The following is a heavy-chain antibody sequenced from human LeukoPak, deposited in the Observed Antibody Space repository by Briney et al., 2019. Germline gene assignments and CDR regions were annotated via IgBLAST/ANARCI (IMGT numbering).Heavy chain of an antibody. J-gene: IGHJ4*02. D-gene: IGHD3-10*01. Sequence: QLQESGPGLVKPSETLSLTCAVSGGSISSGGHAWSWIRQPPGKGLEWIGYIYDSGSTYYNPSLQSRVTVSLDRSKNQFSLKLSSVTAADTAVYYCARYGGSGTYFFDFWGQGTLVTVSS. CDR2: IYDSGST. CDR1: GGSISSGGHA. V-gene: IGHV4-30-2*01. CDR3: ARYGGSGTYFFDF.